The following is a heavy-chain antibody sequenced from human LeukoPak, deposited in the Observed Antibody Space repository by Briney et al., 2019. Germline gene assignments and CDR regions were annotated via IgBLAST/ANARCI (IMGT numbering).Heavy chain of an antibody. V-gene: IGHV3-74*01. D-gene: IGHD2-8*02. CDR1: GFTFSSFW. CDR2: INSDGFST. J-gene: IGHJ4*02. Sequence: PGGSLRLSCAASGFTFSSFWIHWVRQVPGKGLVWVSRINSDGFSTSYADSVKGRFTISRDNAKNTLYLQMNSLRAEDTAVYYCARGTGGGYFDYWGQGTLVTVSS. CDR3: ARGTGGGYFDY.